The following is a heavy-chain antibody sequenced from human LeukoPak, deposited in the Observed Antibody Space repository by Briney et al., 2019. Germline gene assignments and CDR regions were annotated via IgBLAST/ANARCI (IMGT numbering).Heavy chain of an antibody. V-gene: IGHV3-30*14. Sequence: GRSLRLSCAASGFTFSSYAMHWVRQAPGKGLEWVALISYDGSNKYYADSVKARFIISRDNSKNTLYLQMNSLRAEDTAVYYCARRAGSYSHSYDYWGQGTLVTVSS. CDR3: ARRAGSYSHSYDY. CDR2: ISYDGSNK. D-gene: IGHD2-15*01. CDR1: GFTFSSYA. J-gene: IGHJ4*02.